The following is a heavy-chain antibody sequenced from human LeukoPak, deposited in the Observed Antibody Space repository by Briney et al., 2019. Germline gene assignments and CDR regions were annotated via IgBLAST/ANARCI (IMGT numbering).Heavy chain of an antibody. D-gene: IGHD2-15*01. Sequence: GGSLRLSCAASGFTLSDHWMSWVRQAPGKGLEWVANIKEDGSEKYYVDSAKGRFTISRDNAKNSLYLQMNSLRVEDTAGYYCARGGDWYGSWGQGTLVIVSS. CDR2: IKEDGSEK. V-gene: IGHV3-7*01. J-gene: IGHJ5*01. CDR1: GFTLSDHW. CDR3: ARGGDWYGS.